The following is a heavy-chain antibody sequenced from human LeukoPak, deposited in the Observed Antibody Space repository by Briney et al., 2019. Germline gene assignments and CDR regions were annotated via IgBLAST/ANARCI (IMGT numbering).Heavy chain of an antibody. CDR2: INDSGST. V-gene: IGHV4-34*01. CDR3: ARLRRRDGYNYATPRFDY. Sequence: SETLSLTCAVYAGSSSGYYWSWIRQPPGKGLEWIGEINDSGSTNYNPYLKSRVTISVDTSKNQFSLKLSSVTAADTAVYYCARLRRRDGYNYATPRFDYWGQGTLVTVSS. CDR1: AGSSSGYY. D-gene: IGHD5-24*01. J-gene: IGHJ4*02.